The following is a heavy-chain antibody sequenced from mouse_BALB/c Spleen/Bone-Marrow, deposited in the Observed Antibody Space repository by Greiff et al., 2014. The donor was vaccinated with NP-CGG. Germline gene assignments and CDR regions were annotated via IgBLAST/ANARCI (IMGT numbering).Heavy chain of an antibody. D-gene: IGHD4-1*01. Sequence: VQLQQSGAELAKPGASVKMSCKASGYTFTNSWWNGVKRRLGRGLEWIGYVNPGTDYTEYDQKFKDKATLTADRSSSTAYMQLSGLTSEDSAVYFCANSRTGFPYWDQGTLVTVSA. CDR2: VNPGTDYT. CDR3: ANSRTGFPY. CDR1: GYTFTNSW. V-gene: IGHV1-7*01. J-gene: IGHJ3*01.